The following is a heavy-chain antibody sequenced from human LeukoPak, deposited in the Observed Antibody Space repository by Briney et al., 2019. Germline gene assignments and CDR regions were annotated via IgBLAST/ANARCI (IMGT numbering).Heavy chain of an antibody. Sequence: ASVKVSCKASGYTFTDYYIHWVRQAPGQGLEWMGWINPNSGGTDFAQNFQGRVTMTRDTSISTAYMELSSLRSDDTAVYYCTRVLSRALPPFDYWGLGTLVTVSS. V-gene: IGHV1-2*02. CDR1: GYTFTDYY. CDR3: TRVLSRALPPFDY. D-gene: IGHD2/OR15-2a*01. CDR2: INPNSGGT. J-gene: IGHJ4*02.